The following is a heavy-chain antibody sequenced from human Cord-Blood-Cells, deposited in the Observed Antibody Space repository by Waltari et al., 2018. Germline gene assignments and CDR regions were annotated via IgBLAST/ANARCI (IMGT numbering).Heavy chain of an antibody. V-gene: IGHV4-34*01. J-gene: IGHJ4*02. CDR2: INHSGST. CDR1: GGSFSGYY. D-gene: IGHD2-15*01. Sequence: QVQLQQWGAGLLKPSETLSLTCAVYGGSFSGYYWSWIRQPPGKGLEWSGEINHSGSTTYTPSLKVRVTISVDPSKNQFSLKLSSVTAADTAVYYCARVPGWNYFDYWGQGTLVTVSS. CDR3: ARVPGWNYFDY.